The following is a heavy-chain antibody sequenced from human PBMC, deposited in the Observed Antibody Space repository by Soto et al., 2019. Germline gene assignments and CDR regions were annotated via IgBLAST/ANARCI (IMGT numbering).Heavy chain of an antibody. CDR2: TRNKANSYTT. CDR3: ARGPPSRVTTGYYYGMDV. V-gene: IGHV3-72*01. D-gene: IGHD4-17*01. Sequence: EVQLVESGGGLVQPGGSLRLSCAASGFTFSDHYMDWVRQAPGKGLEWVGRTRNKANSYTTEYAASVKGRVTISRDDSKISLYQQMDSLKTEDTAVYYCARGPPSRVTTGYYYGMDVWGQGTTVTVSS. CDR1: GFTFSDHY. J-gene: IGHJ6*02.